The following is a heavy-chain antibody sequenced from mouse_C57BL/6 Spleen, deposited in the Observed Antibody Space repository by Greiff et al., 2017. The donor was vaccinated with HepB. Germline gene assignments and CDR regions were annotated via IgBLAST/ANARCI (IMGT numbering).Heavy chain of an antibody. Sequence: EVKLMESGGGLVKPGGSLKLSCAASGFTFSSYAMSWVRQTPEKRLEWVATISDGGSYTYYPDNVKGRFTISRDNAKNNLYLQMSHLKSEDTAMYYCARAYGNYDWYFDVWGTGTTFTVSS. CDR3: ARAYGNYDWYFDV. D-gene: IGHD2-1*01. J-gene: IGHJ1*03. CDR2: ISDGGSYT. CDR1: GFTFSSYA. V-gene: IGHV5-4*03.